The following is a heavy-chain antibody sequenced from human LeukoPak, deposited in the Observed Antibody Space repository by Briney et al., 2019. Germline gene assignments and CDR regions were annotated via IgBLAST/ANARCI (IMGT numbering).Heavy chain of an antibody. J-gene: IGHJ4*02. D-gene: IGHD6-13*01. CDR1: GFTFSSHG. CDR2: ISGSGGST. CDR3: ARDTSSSWTNFDY. Sequence: PGGSLRLSCAASGFTFSSHGMSWVRQAPGKGLEWVSAISGSGGSTYYADSVKGRFTISRDNSKNTLYLQMNSLRAEDTALYYCARDTSSSWTNFDYWGQGTLVTVSS. V-gene: IGHV3-23*01.